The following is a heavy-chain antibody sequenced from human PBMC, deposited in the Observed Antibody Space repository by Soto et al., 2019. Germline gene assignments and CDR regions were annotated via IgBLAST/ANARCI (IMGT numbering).Heavy chain of an antibody. J-gene: IGHJ4*02. V-gene: IGHV3-30*18. Sequence: GGSLRLSCAASGFTFSSYGMHWVRQAPGKGLEWVAVISYDGSNKYYADSVKGRFTISRDNSKNTLYLQMNSLRAEDTAVYYCAKDRGEWYYDSSGFDYWGQGTLVTVSS. D-gene: IGHD3-22*01. CDR3: AKDRGEWYYDSSGFDY. CDR2: ISYDGSNK. CDR1: GFTFSSYG.